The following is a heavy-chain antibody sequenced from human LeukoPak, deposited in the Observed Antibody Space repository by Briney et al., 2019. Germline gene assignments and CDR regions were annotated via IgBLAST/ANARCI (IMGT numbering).Heavy chain of an antibody. CDR3: AKGSF. D-gene: IGHD3-10*01. J-gene: IGHJ4*02. Sequence: GGSLRLSCEASGFTFSSNAMSWVRQAPGKGLEWVSGIGGSGGNTDYADSVKGRFTISRDNSKNTLYLQMNNLRAEDTAAYYCAKGSFWGQGTLVTVSS. V-gene: IGHV3-23*01. CDR1: GFTFSSNA. CDR2: IGGSGGNT.